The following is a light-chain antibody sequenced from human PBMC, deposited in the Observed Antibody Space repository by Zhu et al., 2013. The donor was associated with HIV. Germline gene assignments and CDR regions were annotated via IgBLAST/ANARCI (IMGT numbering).Light chain of an antibody. Sequence: QSALTQPPSASGSPGQSVTISCTGTSSDVGGYNYVSWYQQHPGEAPKLMIYEVSKRPSGVPDRFSGSKSGNTASLTVSGLQAEDEADYYCSSYGGSNNFVVFGGGTKADRP. CDR1: SSDVGGYNY. CDR2: EVS. J-gene: IGLJ3*02. V-gene: IGLV2-8*01. CDR3: SSYGGSNNFVV.